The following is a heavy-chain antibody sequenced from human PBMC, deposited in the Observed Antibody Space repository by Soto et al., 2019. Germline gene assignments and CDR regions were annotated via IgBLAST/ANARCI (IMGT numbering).Heavy chain of an antibody. CDR2: INHSGST. V-gene: IGHV4-34*01. D-gene: IGHD6-13*01. CDR3: ARAAGTIDY. J-gene: IGHJ4*02. CDR1: GGSFSGYY. Sequence: QVQLQQRGEGLLKPSETLSLTCAVYGGSFSGYYWSWIRQPPGKGLEWVGEINHSGSTNYNPSLKSRVHTSIDTSKKQFSLKVSSMTAADTAVYYRARAAGTIDYWGQGTLVTVSS.